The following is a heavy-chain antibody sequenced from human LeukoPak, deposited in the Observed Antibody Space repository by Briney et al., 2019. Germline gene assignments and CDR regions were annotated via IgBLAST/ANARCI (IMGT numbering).Heavy chain of an antibody. CDR1: GGTFSSYA. J-gene: IGHJ5*02. CDR2: IIPIFGTA. CDR3: ARDQFMGYHDSSAQGFDP. V-gene: IGHV1-69*05. D-gene: IGHD3-22*01. Sequence: ASVKVSCKASGGTFSSYAISWVRQAPGQGLEWMGRIIPIFGTANYAQKFQGRVTITTDESTSTAYMELSSLRSEDTAVYYCARDQFMGYHDSSAQGFDPWGQGTLVTVSS.